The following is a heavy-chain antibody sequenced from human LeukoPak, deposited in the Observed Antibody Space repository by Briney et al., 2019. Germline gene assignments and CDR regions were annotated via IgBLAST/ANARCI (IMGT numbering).Heavy chain of an antibody. V-gene: IGHV4-59*08. CDR3: ARRLRIEGGTRRGDALDM. J-gene: IGHJ3*02. CDR2: VYNSGST. Sequence: PSETLSLTCTVSGGSISSYFWSWIRQPPGKGLEWIGYVYNSGSTNYNPSLKSRVTISTDTSKKQFSLRVSSVTAADTAVYYCARRLRIEGGTRRGDALDMWGQGTMVTVSS. D-gene: IGHD1-26*01. CDR1: GGSISSYF.